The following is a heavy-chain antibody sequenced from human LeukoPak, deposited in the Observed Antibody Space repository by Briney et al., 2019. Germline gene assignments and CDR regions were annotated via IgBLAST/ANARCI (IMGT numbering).Heavy chain of an antibody. CDR3: ARLKGEGHYVWGSYLPDY. J-gene: IGHJ4*02. Sequence: SETLSLTCTVSGGSIRSSYYYWGWIRQPPGKGLEWIGSIYDSGSTYYNPSLKSRVTISVDTSKNQFSLKLSSVTAADTAVYYCARLKGEGHYVWGSYLPDYWGQGTLVTVSS. V-gene: IGHV4-39*01. CDR2: IYDSGST. D-gene: IGHD3-16*02. CDR1: GGSIRSSYYY.